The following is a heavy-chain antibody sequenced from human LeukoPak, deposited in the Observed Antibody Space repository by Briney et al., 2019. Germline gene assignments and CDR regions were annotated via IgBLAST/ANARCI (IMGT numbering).Heavy chain of an antibody. D-gene: IGHD2-2*01. J-gene: IGHJ3*02. V-gene: IGHV3-23*01. CDR1: GFTFSSYA. CDR2: INGSGGST. Sequence: GGSLRLSCAASGFTFSSYAMSWVRQAPGKGLEWVSAINGSGGSTYYADSVKGRFTISRDNSKKTLYLQMNSLRAEDTAVYYCAKEIVVVPAARPEDAFDIWGQGTTVTVSS. CDR3: AKEIVVVPAARPEDAFDI.